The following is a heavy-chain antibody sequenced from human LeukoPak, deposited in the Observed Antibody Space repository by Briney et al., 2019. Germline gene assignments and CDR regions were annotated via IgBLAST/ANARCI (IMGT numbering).Heavy chain of an antibody. CDR2: ISSSGRTM. V-gene: IGHV3-48*04. J-gene: IGHJ4*02. CDR3: AREAVVVSTRYCDY. D-gene: IGHD3-22*01. CDR1: GFAFGSYG. Sequence: GGSLRLSCTASGFAFGSYGMSWVRQAPGKGLEWVSYISSSGRTMYYADPVKGRFTISRDNAKNSLYLQMNSLRAEDTAVYYCAREAVVVSTRYCDYWGQGTLVTVSS.